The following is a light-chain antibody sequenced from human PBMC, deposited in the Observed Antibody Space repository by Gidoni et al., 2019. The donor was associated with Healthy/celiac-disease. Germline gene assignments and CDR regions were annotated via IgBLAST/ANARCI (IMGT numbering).Light chain of an antibody. Sequence: EIVLPQSPATLSLSPGERATLSCRASQSVRSYLAWYQQKPGQAPRLLIYDASNRATGIPARFSGSGSGTDFTLTISSLEPEDFAVYYCQQRSNCPFGQGTRLEIK. CDR2: DAS. CDR3: QQRSNCP. J-gene: IGKJ5*01. V-gene: IGKV3-11*01. CDR1: QSVRSY.